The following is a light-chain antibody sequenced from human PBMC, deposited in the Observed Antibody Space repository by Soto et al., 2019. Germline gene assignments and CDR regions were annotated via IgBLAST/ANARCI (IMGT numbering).Light chain of an antibody. CDR3: CSYAGSSTYV. Sequence: QSALTQPASVSGSPGQSITISCTGTSSDVGSYNLVSWYQQHPGKAPKLMIYDGSKRPAVVSNRFSGSKSGNTASLTVSGLQAEDEADYYCCSYAGSSTYVFGTGTKLTVL. V-gene: IGLV2-23*01. CDR1: SSDVGSYNL. J-gene: IGLJ1*01. CDR2: DGS.